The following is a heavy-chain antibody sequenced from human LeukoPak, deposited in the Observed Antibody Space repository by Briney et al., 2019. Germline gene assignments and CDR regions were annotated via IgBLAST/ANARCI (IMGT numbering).Heavy chain of an antibody. CDR1: GFTFSIYA. Sequence: AGGSLRLXCAASGFTFSIYAMHWVRQAPGKGLEYVSAITSNGGSVYYANSVKGRFTISRDNSKNTLYLQMGSLRAEDMAVYYCAREYCDSTTCYKTIDYWGQGTLVTVSS. D-gene: IGHD2-2*02. J-gene: IGHJ4*02. CDR3: AREYCDSTTCYKTIDY. CDR2: ITSNGGSV. V-gene: IGHV3-64*01.